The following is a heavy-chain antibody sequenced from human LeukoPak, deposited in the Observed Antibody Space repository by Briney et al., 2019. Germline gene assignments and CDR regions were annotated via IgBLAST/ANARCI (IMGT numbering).Heavy chain of an antibody. Sequence: SETLSLTRTVSGGSISSYYWSWIRQPPGKGLEWIGYIYYSGSTNYNPSLKSRVTISVDTSKNQFSLKLSSVTAADTAVYYCARAGYSYAADYWGQGTLVTVSS. V-gene: IGHV4-59*08. D-gene: IGHD5-18*01. CDR3: ARAGYSYAADY. CDR2: IYYSGST. CDR1: GGSISSYY. J-gene: IGHJ4*02.